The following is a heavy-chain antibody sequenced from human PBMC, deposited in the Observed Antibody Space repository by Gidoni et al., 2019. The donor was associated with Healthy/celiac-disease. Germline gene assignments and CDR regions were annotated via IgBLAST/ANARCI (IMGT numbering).Heavy chain of an antibody. CDR3: ARGVGWSSGWYNFDY. CDR2: INPNSGGT. V-gene: IGHV1-2*02. D-gene: IGHD6-19*01. J-gene: IGHJ4*02. CDR1: GYTFTGYY. Sequence: QVQLVQSGAEVKKPAAAVKVSCKASGYTFTGYYMHWVRQAPGQGLEWMGWINPNSGGTNYAQKFQGRVTMTRDTSISTAYMELSRLRSDDTAVYYCARGVGWSSGWYNFDYWGQGTLVTVSS.